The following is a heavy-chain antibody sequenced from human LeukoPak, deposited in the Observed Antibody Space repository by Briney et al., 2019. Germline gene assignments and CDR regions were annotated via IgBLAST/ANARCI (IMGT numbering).Heavy chain of an antibody. V-gene: IGHV1-18*01. CDR1: GYTFTSYG. CDR3: ARDMELLDAFDI. J-gene: IGHJ3*02. CDR2: ISAYNGNT. D-gene: IGHD1-26*01. Sequence: GASVTVSCKASGYTFTSYGISWVRQAPGQGLEWVGWISAYNGNTNYAQKLQGRVTMTTDTSTSTAYMELRSLRSDDTAVYYCARDMELLDAFDIWGQGTMVTVSS.